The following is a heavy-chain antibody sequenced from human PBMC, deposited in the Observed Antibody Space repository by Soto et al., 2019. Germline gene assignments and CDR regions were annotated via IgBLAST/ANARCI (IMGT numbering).Heavy chain of an antibody. CDR2: INHSGST. Sequence: SETLSLTCTVYGGSLSFYFWTWIRQSPGKGLEWIGEINHSGSTNYNPALTSRVTISVDPSKNQFSLKLTAVTAADTAVYYCARGAYSSRGMDVWGQGTTVTVCS. D-gene: IGHD6-19*01. CDR3: ARGAYSSRGMDV. CDR1: GGSLSFYF. V-gene: IGHV4-34*01. J-gene: IGHJ6*02.